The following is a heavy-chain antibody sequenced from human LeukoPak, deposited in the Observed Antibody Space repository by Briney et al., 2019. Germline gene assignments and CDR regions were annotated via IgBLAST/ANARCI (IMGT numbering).Heavy chain of an antibody. CDR2: ISGSGGST. CDR1: GFTVSTNC. D-gene: IGHD1-26*01. CDR3: AKTGPGAYSGSFGHAFDI. J-gene: IGHJ3*02. Sequence: GGSLRLPCAASGFTVSTNCMTWVRQAPGKGLEWVSGISGSGGSTYYADSVKGRFTISRDNSKNTLYLQMNSLRAEDTAVYYCAKTGPGAYSGSFGHAFDIWGHGTMVTVSS. V-gene: IGHV3-23*01.